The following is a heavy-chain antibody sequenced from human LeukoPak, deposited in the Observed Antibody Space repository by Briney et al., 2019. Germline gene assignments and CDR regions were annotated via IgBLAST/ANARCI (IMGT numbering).Heavy chain of an antibody. D-gene: IGHD6-13*01. V-gene: IGHV3-9*01. CDR1: GFSFDDYA. CDR3: AKSGTAAGE. J-gene: IGHJ4*02. CDR2: ISWNSGSI. Sequence: GGSLRLSGAASGFSFDDYAMHWVRQAPGKGLEWVSGISWNSGSIDYADSVKGRFTISRDNAENSLYLQMNSLRAEDTALYYCAKSGTAAGEWGQGTLVTVSS.